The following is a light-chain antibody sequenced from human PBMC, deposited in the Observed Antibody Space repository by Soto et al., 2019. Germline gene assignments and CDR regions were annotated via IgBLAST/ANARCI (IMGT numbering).Light chain of an antibody. CDR3: CSYAGSYTLV. CDR2: DIS. J-gene: IGLJ2*01. CDR1: SSEVGGYDF. V-gene: IGLV2-11*01. Sequence: QSALTQPRSVSGSPGQSVTISCTGTSSEVGGYDFVSWYQQHPGKAPELMIYDISKRPSGVPDRFSGSKSGNTASLTISGLQAEDEADYYCCSYAGSYTLVFGGGTKLTVL.